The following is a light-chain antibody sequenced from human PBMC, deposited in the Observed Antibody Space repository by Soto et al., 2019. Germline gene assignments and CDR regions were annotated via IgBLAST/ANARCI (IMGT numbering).Light chain of an antibody. V-gene: IGKV3-20*01. J-gene: IGKJ5*01. CDR1: QSVSSSY. CDR3: QQYGSSPIT. Sequence: EIVLTQSPGTLSLSPREIATLSCRASQSVSSSYLAWYQQKPCQAPRLLIYGASSRATGIPDRFSGSRSGTDFSLTISRLEPEDFAVYYCQQYGSSPITFGQGTRLDIK. CDR2: GAS.